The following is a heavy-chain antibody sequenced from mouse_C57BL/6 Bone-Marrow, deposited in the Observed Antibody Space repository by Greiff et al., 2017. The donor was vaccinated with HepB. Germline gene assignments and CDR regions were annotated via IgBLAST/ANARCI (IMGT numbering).Heavy chain of an antibody. J-gene: IGHJ3*01. CDR2: IRLKSDNYAT. CDR3: TRTLDGYYVGFAY. CDR1: GFTFSNYW. V-gene: IGHV6-3*01. D-gene: IGHD2-3*01. Sequence: DVQLQESGGGLVQPGGSMKLSCVASGFTFSNYWMNWVRQSPEQGLEWVAQIRLKSDNYATHYAESVKGRFTISRDDSKSSVYLQMNNLRADDTGIYYCTRTLDGYYVGFAYWGQGTLVTVSA.